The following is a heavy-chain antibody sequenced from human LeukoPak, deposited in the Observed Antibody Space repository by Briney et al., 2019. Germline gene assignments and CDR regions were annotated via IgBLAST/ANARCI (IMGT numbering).Heavy chain of an antibody. CDR1: GGSISSGGYY. J-gene: IGHJ4*02. CDR3: ARLNGRRGYSRWRDYFDY. D-gene: IGHD5-18*01. Sequence: PSETLSLTCTVSGGSISSGGYYWSWIRQPPGKGLEWIGYIYYSGSTNYNPSLKSRVTISVDTSKNQFSLKLSSVTAADTAVYYCARLNGRRGYSRWRDYFDYWGQGTLVTVSS. CDR2: IYYSGST. V-gene: IGHV4-61*08.